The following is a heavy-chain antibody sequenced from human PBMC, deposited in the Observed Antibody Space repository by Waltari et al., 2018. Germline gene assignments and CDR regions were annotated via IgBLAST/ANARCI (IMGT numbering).Heavy chain of an antibody. J-gene: IGHJ4*02. CDR2: ISSSSSYI. CDR3: ARTLLGATCY. D-gene: IGHD1-26*01. CDR1: GFTFRSYR. Sequence: EVQLVESGGGMVKPGGYRRLSCGACGFTFRSYRSTWVRQATGKGLEWVSSISSSSSYIYYAYSVKGRFTISRDNAKNSLYLQMNSLRAEDTAVYYCARTLLGATCYWGQGTLVTVSS. V-gene: IGHV3-21*01.